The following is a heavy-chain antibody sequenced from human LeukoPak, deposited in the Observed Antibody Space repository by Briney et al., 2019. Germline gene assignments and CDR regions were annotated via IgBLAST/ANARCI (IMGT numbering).Heavy chain of an antibody. V-gene: IGHV1-2*02. J-gene: IGHJ4*02. D-gene: IGHD6-25*01. Sequence: ASVKVSCKASGVTFSSYGITWVRQAPGQGLEWMGWINPNSGGTNYAQKFEGRVTMTRDTSISTAYMELSRLRSDDTAVYYCARGIAAPDYWGQGTLVTVSS. CDR1: GVTFSSYG. CDR3: ARGIAAPDY. CDR2: INPNSGGT.